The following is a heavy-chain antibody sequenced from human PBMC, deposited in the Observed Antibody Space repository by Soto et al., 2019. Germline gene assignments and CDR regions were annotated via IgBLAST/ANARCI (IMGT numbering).Heavy chain of an antibody. D-gene: IGHD3-22*01. CDR1: GGSFSGYY. J-gene: IGHJ6*02. V-gene: IGHV4-34*01. CDR2: INHSGST. CDR3: ARGHGIVGVNRTYGMDF. Sequence: PSETLSLTCAVYGGSFSGYYWSWIRQPPGKGLEWIGEINHSGSTNYNPSLKSRVTISVDTSKNQFSLKLSSVTAADTAVYYCARGHGIVGVNRTYGMDFWGQGTTVTVSS.